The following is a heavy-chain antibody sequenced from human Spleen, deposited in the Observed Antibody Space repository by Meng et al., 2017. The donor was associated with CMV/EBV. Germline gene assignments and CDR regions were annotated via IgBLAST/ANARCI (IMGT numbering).Heavy chain of an antibody. Sequence: GESLKISCTASGFTFGDYAISWVRQAPGKGLEWIGFIRSKSYGGTTEYVASVKGRFIVSRDDSKSIAYLQMNSLKTEDSAMYYCALLGVAAGLDSWGQGTLVTVSS. CDR1: GFTFGDYA. CDR2: IRSKSYGGTT. V-gene: IGHV3-49*04. CDR3: ALLGVAAGLDS. D-gene: IGHD2-15*01. J-gene: IGHJ5*01.